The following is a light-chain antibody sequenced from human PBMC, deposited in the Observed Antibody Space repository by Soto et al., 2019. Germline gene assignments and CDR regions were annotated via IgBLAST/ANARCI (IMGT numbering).Light chain of an antibody. CDR3: HQYDSSPLT. J-gene: IGKJ4*01. Sequence: EIVLTQSPGTLSLSPGERATLSCRASQSVSSSYLAWYQQKPVQAPMLLIYGASSRATGIPARFSGSGFGTDLTLTISRLEPEEFAVYYWHQYDSSPLTFGGGTKVEIK. CDR2: GAS. V-gene: IGKV3-20*01. CDR1: QSVSSSY.